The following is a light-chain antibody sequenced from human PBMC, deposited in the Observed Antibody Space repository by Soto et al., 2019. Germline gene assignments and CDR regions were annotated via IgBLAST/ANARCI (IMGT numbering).Light chain of an antibody. J-gene: IGKJ1*01. CDR3: QQYNRYPRT. Sequence: DIQMTQFPSSLSASVGARVNITCRAIQGLSSWLAWYQQKPEKAPKSLLYAASSLQGGVPSRFSGGGSAADFTRTISSLQPEDVATYNCQQYNRYPRTFGQGTTVEIK. V-gene: IGKV1D-16*01. CDR1: QGLSSW. CDR2: AAS.